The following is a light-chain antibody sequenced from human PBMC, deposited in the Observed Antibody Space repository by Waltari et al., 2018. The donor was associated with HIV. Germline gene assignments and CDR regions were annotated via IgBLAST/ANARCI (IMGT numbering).Light chain of an antibody. CDR3: CSYVSSSTPWV. J-gene: IGLJ3*02. Sequence: QSALTQPASVSGSPGQSITISCSGTSSDVGNYNLVSWYHHHPGKAPKLMIYEGSERPSGVSNRFSGSKSGNTASLTISGLQAEDEANYYCCSYVSSSTPWVFGGGTKLTVL. V-gene: IGLV2-23*01. CDR1: SSDVGNYNL. CDR2: EGS.